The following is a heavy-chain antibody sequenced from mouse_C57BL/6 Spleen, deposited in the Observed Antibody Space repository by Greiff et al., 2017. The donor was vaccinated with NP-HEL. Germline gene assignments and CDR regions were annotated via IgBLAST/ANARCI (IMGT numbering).Heavy chain of an antibody. CDR3: ARNGRNWDWYFDV. D-gene: IGHD4-1*01. Sequence: EVKLMESGPGLVKPSQSLSLTCSVTGYSITSGYYWNWIRQFPGNKLEWMGYISYDGSNNYNPSLKNRISITRDTSKNQFFLKLNSVTTEDTATYYCARNGRNWDWYFDVWGTGTTVTVSS. CDR2: ISYDGSN. J-gene: IGHJ1*03. V-gene: IGHV3-6*01. CDR1: GYSITSGYY.